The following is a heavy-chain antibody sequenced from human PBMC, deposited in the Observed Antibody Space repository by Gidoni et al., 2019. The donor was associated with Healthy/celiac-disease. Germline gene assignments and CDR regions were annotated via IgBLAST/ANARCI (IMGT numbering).Heavy chain of an antibody. V-gene: IGHV3-43*01. D-gene: IGHD3-10*01. J-gene: IGHJ4*02. CDR2: ISWDGGST. Sequence: EVQLLESGGVVVQPGGSLRLSCAASGFTFDDYTMHWVRQAPGKGLEWVSLISWDGGSTYYADSVKGRFTIARDNSKNSLYLQMNSLRTEDTALYYCAKEIHRGDYFDYWGQGTLVTVSS. CDR1: GFTFDDYT. CDR3: AKEIHRGDYFDY.